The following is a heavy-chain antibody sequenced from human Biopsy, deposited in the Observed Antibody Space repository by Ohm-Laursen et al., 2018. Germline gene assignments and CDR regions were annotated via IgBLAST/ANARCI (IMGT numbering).Heavy chain of an antibody. V-gene: IGHV1-69*13. CDR1: GGTFSNYG. J-gene: IGHJ4*02. CDR3: ARGPHSGSHSCFDY. D-gene: IGHD1-26*01. Sequence: SVKVSCKAPGGTFSNYGVNWVRQAPGQGLEWMGGIIPMFGTANYAQMFQSRVTISADESTSTSYMELSSLTTEDTAIYYCARGPHSGSHSCFDYWGRGTLVTVSS. CDR2: IIPMFGTA.